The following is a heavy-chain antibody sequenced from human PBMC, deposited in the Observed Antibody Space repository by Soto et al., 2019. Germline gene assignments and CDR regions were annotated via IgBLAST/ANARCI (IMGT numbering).Heavy chain of an antibody. V-gene: IGHV4-34*01. CDR1: GGSFSGYY. Sequence: PSETLSLTCAVYGGSFSGYYWSWTRQPPGKGLEWIGEINHSGSTNYNPSLKSRVTISVDTSKNQFSLKLSSVTAADTAVYYCARGGGLYYYYGMDVWAQGTTVTVSS. CDR3: ARGGGLYYYYGMDV. CDR2: INHSGST. D-gene: IGHD3-16*01. J-gene: IGHJ6*02.